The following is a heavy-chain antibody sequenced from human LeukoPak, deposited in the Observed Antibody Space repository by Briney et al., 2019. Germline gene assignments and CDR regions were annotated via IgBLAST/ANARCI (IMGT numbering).Heavy chain of an antibody. V-gene: IGHV3-30*02. Sequence: PGGSLRLSCAASGFTFSNYGMHWVRQAPGKGLEWVAFIRYDGSNKYYADSVKGRFTISRDNSKNTLFLQMNSLRAEDTAVYYCARDKGYGSGSFVRGAFDIWGQGTMVTVSS. CDR2: IRYDGSNK. CDR3: ARDKGYGSGSFVRGAFDI. CDR1: GFTFSNYG. J-gene: IGHJ3*02. D-gene: IGHD3-10*01.